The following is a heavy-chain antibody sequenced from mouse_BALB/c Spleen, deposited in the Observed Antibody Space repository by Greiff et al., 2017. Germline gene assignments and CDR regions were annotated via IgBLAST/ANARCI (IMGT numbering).Heavy chain of an antibody. CDR3: ARKMRYEDAMDY. CDR2: IWSGGST. V-gene: IGHV2-2*02. D-gene: IGHD2-14*01. CDR1: GFSLTSYG. Sequence: VQLQQSGPGLVQPSQSLSITCTVSGFSLTSYGVHWVRQSPGKGLEWLGVIWSGGSTDYNAAFISRLSISKDNSKSQVFFKMNSLQANDTSIYYSARKMRYEDAMDYWGQGTSVTVSS. J-gene: IGHJ4*01.